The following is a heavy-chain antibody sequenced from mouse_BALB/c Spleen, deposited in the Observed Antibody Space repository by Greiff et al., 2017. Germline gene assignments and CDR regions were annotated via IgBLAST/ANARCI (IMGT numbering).Heavy chain of an antibody. CDR2: ISYSGST. D-gene: IGHD1-1*01. V-gene: IGHV3-2*02. CDR1: GYSITSDYA. Sequence: EVQGVESGPGLVKPSQSLSLTCTVTGYSITSDYAWTWIRQFPGNKLEWMGYISYSGSTSYNPSLKSRISITRDTSKNQFFLQLNSVTTEDTATYYCARGGKDYGSTWFAYWGQGTLVTVSA. CDR3: ARGGKDYGSTWFAY. J-gene: IGHJ3*01.